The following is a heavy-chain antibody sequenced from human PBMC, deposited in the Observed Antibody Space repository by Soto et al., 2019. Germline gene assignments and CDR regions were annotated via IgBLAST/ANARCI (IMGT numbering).Heavy chain of an antibody. CDR2: LSKDGANE. CDR1: GFILSNYA. Sequence: GGSLRLSCTASGFILSNYAMNWVRQAPGKGLEWVSTLSKDGANEHYADSVKGRFTISRGGSKNTLYLQMNSLRAEDTAMYYCAKDPSTGSADYWGQGTQVTVSS. V-gene: IGHV3-23*01. J-gene: IGHJ4*02. D-gene: IGHD3-9*01. CDR3: AKDPSTGSADY.